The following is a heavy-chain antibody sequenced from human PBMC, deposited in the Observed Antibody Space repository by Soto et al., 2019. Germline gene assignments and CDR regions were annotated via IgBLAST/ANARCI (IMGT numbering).Heavy chain of an antibody. CDR1: GFTVSSNY. CDR3: ARERRDSYGVSAGMDV. D-gene: IGHD5-18*01. V-gene: IGHV3-66*01. CDR2: IYSGGST. J-gene: IGHJ6*02. Sequence: EVQLVESGGGLVQPGGSLRLSCAASGFTVSSNYMSWVRQAPGKGLEWVSVIYSGGSTYYADSVKGRFTISRDNSKNTLYLQMNSLRAEDTAVYYCARERRDSYGVSAGMDVWGQGTTVTVSS.